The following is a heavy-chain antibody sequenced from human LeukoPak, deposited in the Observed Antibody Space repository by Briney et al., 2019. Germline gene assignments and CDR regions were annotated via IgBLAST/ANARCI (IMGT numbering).Heavy chain of an antibody. D-gene: IGHD2-2*01. CDR3: ARHIWKGSCRSTSCSSLDY. V-gene: IGHV3-33*01. CDR1: GFTFSNYG. Sequence: GGSLRLSCAASGFTFSNYGMEWVRQAPGKGLEWVALIWNDGNNTHYADSVKGRFSISRDNSKNTLYLQMNSLRAEDTAVYYCARHIWKGSCRSTSCSSLDYWGQGTLVTVSS. CDR2: IWNDGNNT. J-gene: IGHJ4*02.